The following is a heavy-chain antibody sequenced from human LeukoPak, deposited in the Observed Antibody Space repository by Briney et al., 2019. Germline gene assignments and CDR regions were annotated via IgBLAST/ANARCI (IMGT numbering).Heavy chain of an antibody. Sequence: PGGSLRLSCAASGFTFDDYTTHWVRQAPGKGLEWVSLISWDGGSTYYADSVKGRFTISRDNSKNSLYLQMNSLRTEDTALYYCAKEEDRAGYCSGGSCYDGGTFDYWGQGTLVTVSS. D-gene: IGHD2-15*01. CDR1: GFTFDDYT. V-gene: IGHV3-43*01. CDR3: AKEEDRAGYCSGGSCYDGGTFDY. J-gene: IGHJ4*02. CDR2: ISWDGGST.